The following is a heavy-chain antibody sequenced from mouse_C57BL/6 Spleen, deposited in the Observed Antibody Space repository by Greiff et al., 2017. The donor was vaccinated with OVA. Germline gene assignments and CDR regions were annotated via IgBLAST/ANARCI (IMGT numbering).Heavy chain of an antibody. J-gene: IGHJ1*03. V-gene: IGHV1-26*01. CDR3: ARRAYYGSSWYFDV. CDR2: INPNNGGT. CDR1: GYTFTDYY. D-gene: IGHD1-1*01. Sequence: EVQLQQSGPELVKPGASVKISCKASGYTFTDYYMNWVKQSHGKSLEWIGDINPNNGGTSYNQKFKGKATLTVDKSSSTAYMELRSLTSEDSAVYYCARRAYYGSSWYFDVWGTGTTVTVSS.